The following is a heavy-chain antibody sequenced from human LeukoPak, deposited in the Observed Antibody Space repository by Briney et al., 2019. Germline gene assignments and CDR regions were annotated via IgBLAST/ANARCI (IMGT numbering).Heavy chain of an antibody. V-gene: IGHV1-69*13. J-gene: IGHJ4*02. CDR2: IIPIFGTA. CDR1: GHTFTNYA. CDR3: ASQTRYCSGGSCYRDY. Sequence: SVKVSCKASGHTFTNYAINWVRQAPGQGLEWMGGIIPIFGTANYAQKFQGRVTITADESTSTAYMELSSLRSEDTAVYYCASQTRYCSGGSCYRDYWGQGTLVTVSS. D-gene: IGHD2-15*01.